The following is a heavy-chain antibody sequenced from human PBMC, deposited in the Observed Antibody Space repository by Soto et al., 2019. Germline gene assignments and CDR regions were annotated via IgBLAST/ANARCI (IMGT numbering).Heavy chain of an antibody. CDR1: GFTFSSYS. J-gene: IGHJ6*03. D-gene: IGHD3-22*01. V-gene: IGHV3-21*01. CDR2: ISSSSSYI. CDR3: ARGTIHVVMSYYYYMDV. Sequence: GGSLRLSCAASGFTFSSYSMNWVRQAPGKGLEWVSSISSSSSYIYYADSVKGRFTISRDNAKNSLYLQMNSLRAEDTAVYYCARGTIHVVMSYYYYMDVWGKGTTVTVSS.